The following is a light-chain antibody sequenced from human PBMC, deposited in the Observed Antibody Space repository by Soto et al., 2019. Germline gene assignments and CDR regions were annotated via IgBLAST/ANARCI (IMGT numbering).Light chain of an antibody. CDR3: QQYNAYFT. CDR1: QSIDTW. V-gene: IGKV1-5*01. Sequence: DIQMTQSPSTLPASIGDRVTITCRPSQSIDTWLAWYQQKPGKAPKLLIYDVSTLQSGVPSRFSGGGSGTHFTRTISSLQPDDFATYYCQQYNAYFTFGQGTKVEMK. CDR2: DVS. J-gene: IGKJ2*01.